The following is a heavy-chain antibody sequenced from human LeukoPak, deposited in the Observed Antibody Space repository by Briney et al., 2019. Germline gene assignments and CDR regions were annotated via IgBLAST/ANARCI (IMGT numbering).Heavy chain of an antibody. CDR3: ATVKAYYYDTSGYFPPFGY. CDR1: GYTLTELS. Sequence: ASVKVSCKVSGYTLTELSMHGVRQAPGKGLEWMVGFDPEDGETIYAQKFQGRVTMTEDTSTDTAYMELSSLRSEDTAVYYCATVKAYYYDTSGYFPPFGYWGQGTLVTVSS. CDR2: FDPEDGET. D-gene: IGHD3-22*01. J-gene: IGHJ4*02. V-gene: IGHV1-24*01.